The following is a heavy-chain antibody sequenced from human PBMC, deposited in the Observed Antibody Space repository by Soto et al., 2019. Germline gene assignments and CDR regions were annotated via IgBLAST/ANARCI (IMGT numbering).Heavy chain of an antibody. V-gene: IGHV1-2*02. CDR3: ARDQASDCEEPFDY. J-gene: IGHJ4*02. CDR1: GFTLTGYY. D-gene: IGHD2-21*01. Sequence: AASVKVCCKASGFTLTGYYIHWVRQVPGQGLEWIGWIKSNADDTKYAQKFQERVTMTRDTSRNTVCVEVCGLQSDDTAVYYCARDQASDCEEPFDYWRQGTLVTVSS. CDR2: IKSNADDT.